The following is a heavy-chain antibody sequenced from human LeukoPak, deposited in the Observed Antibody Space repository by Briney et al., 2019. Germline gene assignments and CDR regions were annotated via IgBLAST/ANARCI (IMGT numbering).Heavy chain of an antibody. CDR2: INPNSGGT. CDR3: ARDRRGISGIAGY. CDR1: RYTFTGYY. D-gene: IGHD2-15*01. V-gene: IGHV1-2*02. Sequence: ASVKVSCKASRYTFTGYYMHWARQAPGQGLEWMGWINPNSGGTNYAQKFQGRVTMTRDTSISTAYMELSRLRSDDTAVYYCARDRRGISGIAGYWGQGTLVTVSS. J-gene: IGHJ4*02.